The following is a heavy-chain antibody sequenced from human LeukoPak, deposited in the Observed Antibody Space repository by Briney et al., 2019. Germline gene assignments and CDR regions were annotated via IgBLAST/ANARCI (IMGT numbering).Heavy chain of an antibody. CDR3: ARGRGPPNTNRDFYYFYYMDV. CDR2: INAANGHT. J-gene: IGHJ6*03. V-gene: IGHV1-3*03. D-gene: IGHD3-10*01. CDR1: GYAFTNYA. Sequence: ASVKVSCKASGYAFTNYAIHWVRQAPGQRFEWMGWINAANGHTKYSQEFQDRITITRDTSATTAYMELSNLRSEDMALYYCARGRGPPNTNRDFYYFYYMDVWGTGTTVTVSS.